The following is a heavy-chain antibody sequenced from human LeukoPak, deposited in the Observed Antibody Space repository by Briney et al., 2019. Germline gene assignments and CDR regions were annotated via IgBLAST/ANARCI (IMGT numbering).Heavy chain of an antibody. J-gene: IGHJ5*02. CDR2: IYYSGST. Sequence: SETLSLTCTVSGGSISSYYWSWIRRPPGKGLEWIGYIYYSGSTNYNPSLKSRVTISVDTSKNQFSLKLSSVTAADTAVYYCARGRLSSIWFDPWGQGTLITVSS. CDR1: GGSISSYY. V-gene: IGHV4-59*01. D-gene: IGHD3-16*02. CDR3: ARGRLSSIWFDP.